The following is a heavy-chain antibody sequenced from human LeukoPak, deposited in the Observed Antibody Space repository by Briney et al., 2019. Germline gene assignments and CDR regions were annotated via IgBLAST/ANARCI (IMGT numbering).Heavy chain of an antibody. CDR3: ARVRTSWYAYYFDY. CDR1: GDSFSSYY. Sequence: PSETLSLTCTVSGDSFSSYYWSWLRQPPGKGLEWIGHIYNRGNTHYNPSLKSRVTISVDTSKNQFSLTLNSVTAADTAVYYCARVRTSWYAYYFDYWGQGILVTVSS. CDR2: IYNRGNT. V-gene: IGHV4-59*08. J-gene: IGHJ4*02. D-gene: IGHD6-13*01.